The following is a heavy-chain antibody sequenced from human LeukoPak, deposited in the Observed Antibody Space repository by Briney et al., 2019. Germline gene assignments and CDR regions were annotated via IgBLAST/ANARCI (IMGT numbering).Heavy chain of an antibody. V-gene: IGHV4-30-4*01. CDR2: IYYSGST. CDR3: ARGLGSDAFDI. CDR1: GGSISSGDYY. J-gene: IGHJ3*02. Sequence: SETLSLTCTVSGGSISSGDYYWSWIRQPPGKGLEWIGYIYYSGSTYYNPSLKSRVTISVDTSKNQFSLKLSSVTAADTAVHYCARGLGSDAFDIWGQGTMVTVPS.